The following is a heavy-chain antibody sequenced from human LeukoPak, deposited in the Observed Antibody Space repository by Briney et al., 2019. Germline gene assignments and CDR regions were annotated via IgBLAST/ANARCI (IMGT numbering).Heavy chain of an antibody. CDR2: IKQDGSEK. CDR3: ARGRIAVAGTYIPSNWGPQLYYMDV. Sequence: GGSLRLSCAASGFTFSTYWMSWVRQAPGKGLEWVANIKQDGSEKYYVDSVKGRFTVSRDNALNSLYLQMNSLRVEDTAVYYCARGRIAVAGTYIPSNWGPQLYYMDVWGKGTTVTVSS. V-gene: IGHV3-7*01. CDR1: GFTFSTYW. J-gene: IGHJ6*03. D-gene: IGHD6-19*01.